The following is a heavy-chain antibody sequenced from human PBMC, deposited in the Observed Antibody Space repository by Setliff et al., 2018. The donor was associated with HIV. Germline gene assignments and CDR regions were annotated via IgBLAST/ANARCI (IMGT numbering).Heavy chain of an antibody. J-gene: IGHJ3*01. Sequence: GGSLRLSCAASGFTFSSYWMHWVRQAPGKGLVWVSIINGDGSSIIYADSLKGRFTISRDNAKNSLYLQMSSLRAEDTAVYYCAREVTSFEAFDLWGQGTMVTVSS. V-gene: IGHV3-74*01. CDR3: AREVTSFEAFDL. CDR2: INGDGSSI. D-gene: IGHD2-21*02. CDR1: GFTFSSYW.